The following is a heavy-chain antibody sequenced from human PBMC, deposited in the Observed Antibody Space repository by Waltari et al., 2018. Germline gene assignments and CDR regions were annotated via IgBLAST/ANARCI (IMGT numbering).Heavy chain of an antibody. D-gene: IGHD3-10*01. Sequence: QVQLVQSGAEVRKPGASVKVSCKVSGYSLSELSMHWVRQAPGKGLEWVGGVHPEEEETVYAQKFQGRVTMTEDTSTDTAYMELSSLRSDDTAVYYCTTDIMLRVFSNVWGQGTTVTVSS. CDR1: GYSLSELS. J-gene: IGHJ6*02. CDR2: VHPEEEET. V-gene: IGHV1-24*01. CDR3: TTDIMLRVFSNV.